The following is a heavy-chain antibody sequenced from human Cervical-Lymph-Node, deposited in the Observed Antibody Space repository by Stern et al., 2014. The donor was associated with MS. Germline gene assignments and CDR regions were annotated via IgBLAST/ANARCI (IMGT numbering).Heavy chain of an antibody. J-gene: IGHJ6*02. CDR2: IYYSGTT. CDR3: ARGGSSSYYGMDV. CDR1: GGSVSGYY. D-gene: IGHD6-6*01. Sequence: QVQLQESGPGLVKPSETLSLTCTVSGGSVSGYYWSWIRQPPGQGLEWIGYIYYSGTTNYNPSLQSRVTISVDMSKDQFSLKLSSVTAADTAVYYCARGGSSSYYGMDVWGQGTTVTVSS. V-gene: IGHV4-59*02.